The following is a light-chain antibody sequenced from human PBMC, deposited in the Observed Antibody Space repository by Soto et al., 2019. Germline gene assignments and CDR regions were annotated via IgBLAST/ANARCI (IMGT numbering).Light chain of an antibody. Sequence: QSALTQPASVSGSPGQSITISCTGTSHDVGRYNLVSWYQHHPGEAPKLMIYDVTKRPSGVSYRFSGSKSGNTASLTISGLQAEDEANYYCSSYAGITTYYVVFGGGTQLTVL. CDR1: SHDVGRYNL. CDR2: DVT. V-gene: IGLV2-23*02. CDR3: SSYAGITTYYVV. J-gene: IGLJ2*01.